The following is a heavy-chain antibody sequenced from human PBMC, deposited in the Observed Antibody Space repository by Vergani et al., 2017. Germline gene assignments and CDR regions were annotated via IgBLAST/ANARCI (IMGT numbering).Heavy chain of an antibody. CDR2: IYYSGST. CDR1: GGSISSGDYY. CDR3: ARGRAYYDSSGYDPGHFDY. V-gene: IGHV4-30-4*08. Sequence: QVQLQESGPGLVKPSQTLSLTCTVSGGSISSGDYYWSWIRQPPGKGLEWIGYIYYSGSTYYNPSLKSRVTISVDTSKNQFSLKLSSVTAADTAVYYCARGRAYYDSSGYDPGHFDYWGQGTLVTVSS. D-gene: IGHD3-22*01. J-gene: IGHJ4*02.